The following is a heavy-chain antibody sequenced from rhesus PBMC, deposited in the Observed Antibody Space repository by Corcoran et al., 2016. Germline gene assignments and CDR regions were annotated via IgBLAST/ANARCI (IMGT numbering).Heavy chain of an antibody. J-gene: IGHJ4*01. V-gene: IGHV4-80*01. Sequence: QVQLQESGPGLVKPSEPRSLICIVSGDSISANWWSWIRRPPGEGIEWIGEIGGSFGPTNYRPSLKSRVTISKDASRNQLSLKVTSVTAADTAVYYCARDPATGYFDFWGQGVLVPVSS. CDR3: ARDPATGYFDF. CDR2: IGGSFGPT. D-gene: IGHD6-31*01. CDR1: GDSISANW.